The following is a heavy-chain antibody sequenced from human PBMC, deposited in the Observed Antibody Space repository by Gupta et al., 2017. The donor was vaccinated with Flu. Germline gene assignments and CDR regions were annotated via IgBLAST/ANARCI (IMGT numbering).Heavy chain of an antibody. CDR2: IKEDGTEE. CDR3: TRDDTSSRPDY. J-gene: IGHJ4*02. CDR1: GFTFSRYW. Sequence: EVQLVESGGGLFQPGGSLRLSCAASGFTFSRYWMTWVRQAPGKGLEWVANIKEDGTEENYVDSVKGRFTISRENAIHSLYLQMHSLRVDDTAVYYCTRDDTSSRPDYWGQGTLVTVSS. V-gene: IGHV3-7*01.